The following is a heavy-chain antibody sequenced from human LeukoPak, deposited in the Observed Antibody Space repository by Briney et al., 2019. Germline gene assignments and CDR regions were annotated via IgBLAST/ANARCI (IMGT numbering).Heavy chain of an antibody. CDR2: VWYDGRNK. CDR3: ARDRRYGYDWSFDF. V-gene: IGHV3-33*01. D-gene: IGHD5-12*01. J-gene: IGHJ4*02. CDR1: GLTFSNNG. Sequence: GGSLRLSCAASGLTFSNNGMHWVRQAPGKGLEWVAVVWYDGRNKYYTDSVKGRFSISRDNSKNTIYLQMNTLRAEDTAIYYCARDRRYGYDWSFDFWGQGTLVTVSS.